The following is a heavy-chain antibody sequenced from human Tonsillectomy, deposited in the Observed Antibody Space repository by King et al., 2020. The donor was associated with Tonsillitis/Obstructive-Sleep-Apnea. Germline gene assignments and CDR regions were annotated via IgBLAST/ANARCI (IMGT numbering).Heavy chain of an antibody. Sequence: VQLVESGAEVKKPGSSVKVSCKASGGTFSSYAISWVRQAPGQGLEWMGGIIPIFGTANYAQKCQGRVTITADESTSTAYMELGSLRSEDTAVYYCARLYYDFWSGYAPTFDAFDIWGQGTMVTVSS. CDR3: ARLYYDFWSGYAPTFDAFDI. CDR2: IIPIFGTA. D-gene: IGHD3-3*01. J-gene: IGHJ3*02. CDR1: GGTFSSYA. V-gene: IGHV1-69*01.